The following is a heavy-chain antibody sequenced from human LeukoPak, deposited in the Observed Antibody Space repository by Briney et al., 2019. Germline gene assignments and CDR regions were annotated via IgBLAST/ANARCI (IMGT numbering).Heavy chain of an antibody. CDR2: IYYSGST. J-gene: IGHJ4*02. Sequence: SETLSLTCTVSGGSLSSYYWSWIRQPPGKGLEWIGHIYYSGSTNYNPSLKSRVTISIDTSKNQFSLRLSSVTAADTAVYYCARGAAGYSYGWGQGTLVTVSS. CDR1: GGSLSSYY. V-gene: IGHV4-59*01. CDR3: ARGAAGYSYG. D-gene: IGHD5-18*01.